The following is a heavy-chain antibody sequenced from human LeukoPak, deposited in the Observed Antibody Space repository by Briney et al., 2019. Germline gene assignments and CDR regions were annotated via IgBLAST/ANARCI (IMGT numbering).Heavy chain of an antibody. J-gene: IGHJ6*02. CDR2: MNPNSGNT. V-gene: IGHV1-8*02. CDR1: GGTFSSYT. D-gene: IGHD1-7*01. Sequence: ASVKVSCKASGGTFSSYTISWVRQATGQGLEWMGWMNPNSGNTGYAQKFQGRVTMTRDTSISTAYMELSSLRPEDTAVYYCAREELEPWSPWAPTRGMDVWGQGTTVSVSS. CDR3: AREELEPWSPWAPTRGMDV.